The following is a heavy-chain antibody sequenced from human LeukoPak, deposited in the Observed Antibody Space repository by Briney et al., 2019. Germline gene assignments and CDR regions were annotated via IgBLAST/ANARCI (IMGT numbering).Heavy chain of an antibody. J-gene: IGHJ3*02. Sequence: SETLSLTCAVSGGSISSGGYSWSWIRQPPGTGLEWIGYIYHSGSTYYNPSPKSRVTISVDRSKNQFSLKLSSVTAADTAVYYCARADAADAFDIWGQGTMVTVSS. CDR3: ARADAADAFDI. V-gene: IGHV4-30-2*01. CDR2: IYHSGST. CDR1: GGSISSGGYS.